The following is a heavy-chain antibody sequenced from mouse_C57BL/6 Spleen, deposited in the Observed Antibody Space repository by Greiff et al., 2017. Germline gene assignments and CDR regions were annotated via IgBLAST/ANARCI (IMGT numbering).Heavy chain of an antibody. Sequence: QVQLQQPGAELVRPGSSVKLSCKASGYTFTSYWMHWVKQRPIQGLEWIGNIDPSDSETHYNQKFKDKATLTVDKSSSTAYMQLSSLTSEDSAVYYCARSGVYYGSSHWYFDVWGTGTTVTVSS. CDR3: ARSGVYYGSSHWYFDV. J-gene: IGHJ1*03. CDR1: GYTFTSYW. V-gene: IGHV1-52*01. CDR2: IDPSDSET. D-gene: IGHD1-1*01.